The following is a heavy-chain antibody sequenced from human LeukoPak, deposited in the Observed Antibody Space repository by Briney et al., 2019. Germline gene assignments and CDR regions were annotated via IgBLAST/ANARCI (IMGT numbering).Heavy chain of an antibody. CDR2: IISSGSPI. CDR3: ARENLNGLDV. J-gene: IGHJ6*02. CDR1: GFTFSSYK. Sequence: PGGSLRLSCAASGFTFSSYKMNWVRQAPGKGLEWVSYIISSGSPIYYADSVKGRFTISRDNAKNSLFLQMNSLRAEDTAVYYCARENLNGLDVWGQGTTVTVSS. V-gene: IGHV3-48*03.